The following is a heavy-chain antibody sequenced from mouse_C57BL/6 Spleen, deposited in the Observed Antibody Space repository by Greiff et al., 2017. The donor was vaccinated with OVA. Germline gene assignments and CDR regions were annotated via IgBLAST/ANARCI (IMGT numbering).Heavy chain of an antibody. Sequence: VQLQQPGAELVKPGASVKMSCKASGYTFTCYWITWVKQRPGQGLEWIGDIYPGSGSTNYNEKFKSKATLTVDTSSSTAYMQLSILTSEYSAVHYCASLSTWVPMDYWGQRPSVTVSS. D-gene: IGHD2-1*01. CDR3: ASLSTWVPMDY. CDR1: GYTFTCYW. J-gene: IGHJ4*01. V-gene: IGHV1-55*01. CDR2: IYPGSGST.